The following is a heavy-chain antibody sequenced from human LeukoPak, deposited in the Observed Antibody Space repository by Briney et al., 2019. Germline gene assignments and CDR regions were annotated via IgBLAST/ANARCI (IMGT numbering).Heavy chain of an antibody. V-gene: IGHV1-46*01. CDR2: INPSGDST. J-gene: IGHJ5*01. CDR1: GYTFTTYY. CDR3: ASAFSTRGWFGY. Sequence: ASVKVSCKASGYTFTTYYMHWVRQAPEQGLEWMGIINPSGDSTSYAQKFQGRVTMTRDTSTSTVYMELSSLRSEDTAVYYCASAFSTRGWFGYWGQGTLVTVSS.